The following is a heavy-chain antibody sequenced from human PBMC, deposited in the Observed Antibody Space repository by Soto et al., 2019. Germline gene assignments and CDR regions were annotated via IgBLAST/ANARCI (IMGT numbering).Heavy chain of an antibody. CDR1: GGSISSSTYY. J-gene: IGHJ4*02. V-gene: IGHV4-39*07. CDR3: ARDKGDYECFDY. D-gene: IGHD4-17*01. CDR2: IYYSGRT. Sequence: PSETLSLTCTVSGGSISSSTYYWGWIRQPPGKGLEWIASIYYSGRTHYNPSLESRVTISVDTSKNQFSLKLCSVTAADTAVYYCARDKGDYECFDYWGQGTLVTVSS.